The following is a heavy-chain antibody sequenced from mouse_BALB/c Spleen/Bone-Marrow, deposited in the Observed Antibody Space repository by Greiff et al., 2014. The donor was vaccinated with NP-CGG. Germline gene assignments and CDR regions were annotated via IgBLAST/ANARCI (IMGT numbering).Heavy chain of an antibody. CDR1: GYTFTSYW. Sequence: QVQLQQSGAELAKPGASVKMSCKASGYTFTSYWMHWVKQRPGQGLEWIGYINPSTGYTEYNQKFKDKATLTADKSSSTAYVQLSSLTSEDSAVYYCARSPHYYDLDYWGQGTTLTVSS. J-gene: IGHJ2*01. V-gene: IGHV1-7*01. D-gene: IGHD1-2*01. CDR3: ARSPHYYDLDY. CDR2: INPSTGYT.